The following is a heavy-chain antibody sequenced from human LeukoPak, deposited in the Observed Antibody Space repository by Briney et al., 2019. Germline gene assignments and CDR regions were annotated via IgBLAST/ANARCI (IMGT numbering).Heavy chain of an antibody. Sequence: PGGSLRLSCAASGFTVSSNYMSWVRQAPGKGLEWVSVIYSGGSTYYADSVKGRFTVSRDNSKNTLYLQMNSLRAEDTAVYYCAKDPPYYYDSSGYGGGAFDIWGQGTMVTVSS. D-gene: IGHD3-22*01. CDR3: AKDPPYYYDSSGYGGGAFDI. J-gene: IGHJ3*02. CDR1: GFTVSSNY. V-gene: IGHV3-53*01. CDR2: IYSGGST.